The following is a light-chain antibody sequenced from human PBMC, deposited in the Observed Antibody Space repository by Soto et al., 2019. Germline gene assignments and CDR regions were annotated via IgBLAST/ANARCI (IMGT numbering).Light chain of an antibody. CDR2: GAS. CDR3: QQYDNSPWT. J-gene: IGKJ1*01. CDR1: QSVRSTH. Sequence: EIVLTQSPGTLSLSPGERATLSCRASQSVRSTHLAWYQQKPGQAPRLLIFGASSRATGIPDRFSGRGSATDFTLTISRLEPEDFAVYYCQQYDNSPWTFGRGTKVDIK. V-gene: IGKV3-20*01.